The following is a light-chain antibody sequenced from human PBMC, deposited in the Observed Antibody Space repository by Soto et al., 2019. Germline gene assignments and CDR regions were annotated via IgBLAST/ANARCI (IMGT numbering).Light chain of an antibody. V-gene: IGKV3-20*01. CDR1: QSVNNNY. J-gene: IGKJ1*01. Sequence: EIVFTQSPGTLSLTPGERATLSCRASQSVNNNYLAWYQQKFGQAPRLLIYGASSRATGIPARFSGSGSGTEFTLTISSLQSEDSAVYFCQHYFKWPWTFGQGTKVHI. CDR3: QHYFKWPWT. CDR2: GAS.